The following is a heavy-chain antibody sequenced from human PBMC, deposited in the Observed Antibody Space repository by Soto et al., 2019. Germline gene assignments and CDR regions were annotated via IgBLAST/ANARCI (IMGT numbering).Heavy chain of an antibody. V-gene: IGHV4-59*01. CDR3: ARSYRRYCSGGSCYSYYCYKMDV. J-gene: IGHJ6*03. CDR1: GGSISSYY. D-gene: IGHD2-15*01. Sequence: SETLSLICTVSGGSISSYYWSWIRQPPGKGLEWIGYIYYSGSTNYNPSLKSRVTISVDTSKNQFSLKLSSVTAADTAVYYCARSYRRYCSGGSCYSYYCYKMDVWGKGTTVSV. CDR2: IYYSGST.